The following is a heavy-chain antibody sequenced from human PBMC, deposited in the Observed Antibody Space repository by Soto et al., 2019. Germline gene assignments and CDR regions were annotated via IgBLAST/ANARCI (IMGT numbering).Heavy chain of an antibody. J-gene: IGHJ4*02. Sequence: GSLRLSCAASGFTVSSNYMSWVRQAPGKGLEWVSLLYSGGSTYYADSVKGRFTISRDNSKNTLYLQMNSLRAEDTAVYYCASHSGTYLNTHYWGQGTLVTVSS. D-gene: IGHD1-26*01. V-gene: IGHV3-66*04. CDR1: GFTVSSNY. CDR3: ASHSGTYLNTHY. CDR2: LYSGGST.